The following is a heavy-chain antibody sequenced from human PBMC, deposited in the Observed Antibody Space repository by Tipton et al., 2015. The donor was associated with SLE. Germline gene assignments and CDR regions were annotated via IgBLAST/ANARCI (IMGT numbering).Heavy chain of an antibody. CDR2: INNGRVT. CDR3: ARGVRYYVSQTYPYYCFYMDV. Sequence: TLSLTCAVYRDSFSDYFWTWIRQPPGKELQWIGEINNGRVTNYSPSLKSRDTISLDKSQNQFSRKLSTVTAADTADYYCARGVRYYVSQTYPYYCFYMDVWGKGTTVTVSS. CDR1: RDSFSDYF. D-gene: IGHD3-10*02. V-gene: IGHV4-34*01. J-gene: IGHJ6*03.